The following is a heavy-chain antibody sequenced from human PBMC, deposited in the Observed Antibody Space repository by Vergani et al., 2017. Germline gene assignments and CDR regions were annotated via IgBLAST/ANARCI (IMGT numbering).Heavy chain of an antibody. J-gene: IGHJ4*02. CDR3: AHTKGYYFDY. Sequence: QITLKESGPTLLKPTQTLTLTCTFSGFSLSTTGMGGGWIRQPPGKALEWLALIYWDDDKRYSPSLKTRLHITQDTAKNQVVLTMTNMDPVDTATDYWAHTKGYYFDYWGQGTLVTVSS. V-gene: IGHV2-5*02. CDR1: GFSLSTTGMG. CDR2: IYWDDDK.